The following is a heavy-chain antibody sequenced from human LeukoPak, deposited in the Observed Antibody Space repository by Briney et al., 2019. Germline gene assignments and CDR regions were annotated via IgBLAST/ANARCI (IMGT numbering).Heavy chain of an antibody. CDR3: AASSGWED. CDR1: GFSFSRNA. CDR2: ISGSGGST. V-gene: IGHV3-23*01. J-gene: IGHJ4*02. D-gene: IGHD6-19*01. Sequence: PGGSLRLSCAASGFSFSRNAMNWVRQAPGKGLEWVSAISGSGGSTYYADSVKGRFTISRDNSKNTLYLQMNSLRAEDTAVYYCAASSGWEDWGQGTLVTVSS.